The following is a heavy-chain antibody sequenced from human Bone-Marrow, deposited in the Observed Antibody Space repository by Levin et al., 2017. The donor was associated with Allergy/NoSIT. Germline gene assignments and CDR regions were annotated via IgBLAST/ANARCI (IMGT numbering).Heavy chain of an antibody. J-gene: IGHJ5*02. Sequence: SCAASGFTFTNAWMSWVRQAPGKGLEWIGHIKSERDGGAIDYAAPVKGRFTISRDDSKSALYLQIDSLKTEDTAVYYCTTDISYYFGSGSFISWGQGALVTVSS. V-gene: IGHV3-15*01. CDR3: TTDISYYFGSGSFIS. D-gene: IGHD3-10*01. CDR2: IKSERDGGAI. CDR1: GFTFTNAW.